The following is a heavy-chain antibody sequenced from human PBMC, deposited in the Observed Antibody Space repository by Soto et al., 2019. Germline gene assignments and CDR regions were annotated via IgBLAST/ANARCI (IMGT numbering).Heavy chain of an antibody. D-gene: IGHD3-10*01. CDR3: ASPSYYGSGSYYYDYVGGFDI. Sequence: QVQLVQSGAEVKKPGSSVKVSCKASGGTFSSYAISWVRQAPGQGLEWMGGIIPIFGTANYAQKLQGRVTITADKSTSTAYMELSSLRSEDTAVYYCASPSYYGSGSYYYDYVGGFDIWGQGTMVTVSS. CDR1: GGTFSSYA. CDR2: IIPIFGTA. J-gene: IGHJ3*02. V-gene: IGHV1-69*06.